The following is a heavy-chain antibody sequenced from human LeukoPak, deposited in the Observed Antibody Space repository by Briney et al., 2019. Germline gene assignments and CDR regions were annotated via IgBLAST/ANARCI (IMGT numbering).Heavy chain of an antibody. Sequence: SETLSLTCAVSGYSITSVYYWGWIRRPPGKGLEWIGTIDHSGSTYYNPSLKSRVSLSVDTSKNHFSLNLRSVTAADTAFYYCARGRSPYDSGAAFDIWGQGTMVTVSS. CDR1: GYSITSVYY. CDR2: IDHSGST. V-gene: IGHV4-38-2*01. J-gene: IGHJ3*02. CDR3: ARGRSPYDSGAAFDI. D-gene: IGHD3-22*01.